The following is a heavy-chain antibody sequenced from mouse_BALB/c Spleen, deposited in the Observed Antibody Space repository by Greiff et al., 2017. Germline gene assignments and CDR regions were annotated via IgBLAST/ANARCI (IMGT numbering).Heavy chain of an antibody. CDR1: GYSITSGYY. CDR3: ARGQIYYYGSSYGYFDV. J-gene: IGHJ1*01. D-gene: IGHD1-1*01. CDR2: ISYDGSN. V-gene: IGHV3-6*02. Sequence: EVQLVESGPGLVKPSQSLSLTCSVTGYSITSGYYWNWIRQFPGNKLEWMGYISYDGSNNYNPSLKNRISITRDTSKNQFFLKLNSVTTEDTATYYCARGQIYYYGSSYGYFDVWGAGTTVTVSS.